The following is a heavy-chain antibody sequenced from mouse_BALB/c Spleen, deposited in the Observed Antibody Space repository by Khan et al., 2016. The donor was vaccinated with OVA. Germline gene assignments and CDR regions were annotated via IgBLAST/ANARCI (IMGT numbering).Heavy chain of an antibody. CDR3: AGGYGNFVNPHYAMDY. D-gene: IGHD2-1*01. CDR2: ISSGGST. V-gene: IGHV5-6-5*01. J-gene: IGHJ4*01. Sequence: EVELVESGGGLVKPGGSLKLSCAASGFTFSIYAMSWVRQTPEQRLEWVASISSGGSTYYPDSVKGRFTISRDNARNILYLQMSSLRSEDTAMYYCAGGYGNFVNPHYAMDYWGQGTSVTVSS. CDR1: GFTFSIYA.